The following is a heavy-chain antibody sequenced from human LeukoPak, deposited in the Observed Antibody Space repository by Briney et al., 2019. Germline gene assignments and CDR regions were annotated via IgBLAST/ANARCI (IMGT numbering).Heavy chain of an antibody. D-gene: IGHD3-22*01. CDR1: GFTFGTYS. J-gene: IGHJ4*02. Sequence: GGSLRLSCAASGFTFGTYSMNWVRQAPGKGLEWVSYISSSSSTKYYADSVKGRFTISRDNAKNSLFLQMSSLRDEDTAVYYCARDPPYYYDSSGYYRGGYLDYWGQGTLVTVSS. CDR3: ARDPPYYYDSSGYYRGGYLDY. V-gene: IGHV3-48*02. CDR2: ISSSSSTK.